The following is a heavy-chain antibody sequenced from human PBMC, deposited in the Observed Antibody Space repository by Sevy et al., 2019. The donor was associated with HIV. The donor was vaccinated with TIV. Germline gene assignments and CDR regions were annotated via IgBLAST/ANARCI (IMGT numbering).Heavy chain of an antibody. CDR2: IYFTGNT. Sequence: SQTLSLTCSVSGGSISSYFWSWVRQSPGKGLEWIGNIYFTGNTDYSPSLKSRVTLSLDTSKSHFSLILNSVTAADTAVYYCARDSTTRPRVLDYWGQGTLVTVSS. V-gene: IGHV4-59*01. CDR1: GGSISSYF. J-gene: IGHJ4*02. CDR3: ARDSTTRPRVLDY. D-gene: IGHD1-1*01.